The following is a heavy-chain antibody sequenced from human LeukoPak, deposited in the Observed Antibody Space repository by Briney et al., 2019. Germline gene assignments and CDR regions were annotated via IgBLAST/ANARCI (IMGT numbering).Heavy chain of an antibody. CDR1: GGSISSYY. Sequence: SETLSLTCTVSGGSISSYYWSWIRQPAGKGLEWIGRISSSGSTNYNPSLKSRVTISVDTSKNQFSLKLSSVTAADTAVYYCARSLWSTVTPLDYWGQGTLVTVSS. D-gene: IGHD4-17*01. J-gene: IGHJ4*02. CDR2: ISSSGST. V-gene: IGHV4-4*07. CDR3: ARSLWSTVTPLDY.